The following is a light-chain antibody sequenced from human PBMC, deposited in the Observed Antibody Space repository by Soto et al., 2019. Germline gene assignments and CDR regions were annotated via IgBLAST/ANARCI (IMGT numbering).Light chain of an antibody. CDR2: DAS. V-gene: IGKV1-33*01. CDR1: HDIRNY. J-gene: IGKJ4*01. Sequence: DIQMTQSPSSLSASVGDRVTITCQASHDIRNYLNWYQQKPGQAPNLLIHDASRLQAGVPSQFSGSGSGTDFILTITSLQPDDIATYYCQQYDNLPLTFGGGTKVEI. CDR3: QQYDNLPLT.